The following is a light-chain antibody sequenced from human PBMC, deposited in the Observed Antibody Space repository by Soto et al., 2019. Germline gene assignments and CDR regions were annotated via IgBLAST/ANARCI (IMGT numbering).Light chain of an antibody. Sequence: EIMLTQSPATLSLSPGERATLSCGASQSVARDYLSWYQQKPGHAPRLLIGGASTRATGIPARFSGRGAGTEFTLTISSLQAEVVAVYCLQHYNYWPRTFGRGTKVDIK. CDR2: GAS. CDR1: QSVARD. CDR3: QHYNYWPRT. J-gene: IGKJ1*01. V-gene: IGKV3-15*01.